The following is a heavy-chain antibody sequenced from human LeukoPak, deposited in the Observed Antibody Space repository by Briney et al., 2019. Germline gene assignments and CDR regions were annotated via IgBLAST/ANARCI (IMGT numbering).Heavy chain of an antibody. CDR2: ISGYDGNT. CDR1: GYTFTTYG. Sequence: GASVKVSCKASGYTFTTYGVSWVRQAPGQGLEWMGWISGYDGNTNYAQKLRGRDTMTTDTSTSTAYMDLRSLRSDDTALYYCARTVTTSSYYFDYWGQGTLVTVSS. CDR3: ARTVTTSSYYFDY. V-gene: IGHV1-18*01. J-gene: IGHJ4*02. D-gene: IGHD4-17*01.